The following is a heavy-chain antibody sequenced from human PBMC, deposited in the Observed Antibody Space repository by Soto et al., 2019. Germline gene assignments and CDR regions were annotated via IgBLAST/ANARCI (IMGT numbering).Heavy chain of an antibody. V-gene: IGHV3-21*01. J-gene: IGHJ4*02. CDR3: ARDCSGGNCIDY. CDR2: ISSSSSYI. CDR1: GFTFSSYS. Sequence: GGSLRLSCAASGFTFSSYSMNWVRQAPGKGLEWVSSISSSSSYIYYADSVKGRFTISRDNAKNSLYLQMNSLRAEDTAVYYCARDCSGGNCIDYWGQGTLVTVSS. D-gene: IGHD2-15*01.